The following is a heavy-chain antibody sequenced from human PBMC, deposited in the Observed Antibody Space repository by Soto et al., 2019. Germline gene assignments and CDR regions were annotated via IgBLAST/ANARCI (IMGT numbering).Heavy chain of an antibody. V-gene: IGHV1-3*01. CDR2: INAGNGNT. J-gene: IGHJ4*02. Sequence: QVQLVQSGAEVKKPGASVKVSCKASGYTFTSYAMHWVRQAPGQRLEWMGWINAGNGNTKYSQKFQGRVTITRDTSASTANMELSSLRSEDTAVYYCARDLGGWPDYWGKGTLVTVSS. CDR3: ARDLGGWPDY. D-gene: IGHD2-15*01. CDR1: GYTFTSYA.